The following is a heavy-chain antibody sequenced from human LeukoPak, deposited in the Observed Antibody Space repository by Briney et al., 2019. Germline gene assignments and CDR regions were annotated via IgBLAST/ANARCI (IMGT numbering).Heavy chain of an antibody. CDR3: AKRAVVAAEGYYYYYMDV. J-gene: IGHJ6*03. Sequence: GGSLRLSCAASGFTFSSYGMSWVRQAPGKGLEWVSAISGSGGSTYYADSVKGRFTISRDNSKNTLYLQMNSLRAEDTAVYYCAKRAVVAAEGYYYYYMDVWGKGTTVTISS. V-gene: IGHV3-23*01. CDR2: ISGSGGST. D-gene: IGHD2-15*01. CDR1: GFTFSSYG.